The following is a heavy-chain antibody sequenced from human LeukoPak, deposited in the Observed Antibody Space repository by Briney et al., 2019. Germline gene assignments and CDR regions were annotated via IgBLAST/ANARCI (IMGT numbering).Heavy chain of an antibody. CDR1: GYTFTGYY. CDR2: INPNSGGT. CDR3: ARGTYYYDSSGYLDY. V-gene: IGHV1-2*04. J-gene: IGHJ4*02. Sequence: ASVKVSCKASGYTFTGYYMHWVRQAPGQGLEWMGWINPNSGGTNYAQKFQGWVTMTRDTSISTAYMGLSRLRSDDTAVYYCARGTYYYDSSGYLDYWGQGTLVTVSS. D-gene: IGHD3-22*01.